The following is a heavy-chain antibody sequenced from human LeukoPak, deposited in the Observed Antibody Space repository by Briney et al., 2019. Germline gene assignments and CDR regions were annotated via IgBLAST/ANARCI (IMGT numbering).Heavy chain of an antibody. J-gene: IGHJ4*02. Sequence: GGSLRLPCAASGFTFSSYSMNWVRQAPGKGLEWISYIGTGIYTTFYADSVRCRFTISRDNAKNSLYLQMNSLRAEDTAVYYCARGPPHIPSTWGQGTLVTVSS. CDR3: ARGPPHIPST. D-gene: IGHD2-2*02. CDR2: IGTGIYTT. CDR1: GFTFSSYS. V-gene: IGHV3-48*01.